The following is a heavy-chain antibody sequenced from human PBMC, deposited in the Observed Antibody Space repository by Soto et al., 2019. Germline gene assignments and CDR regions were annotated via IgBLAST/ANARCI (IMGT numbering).Heavy chain of an antibody. D-gene: IGHD3-16*01. J-gene: IGHJ4*02. CDR1: DGSSSNYY. Sequence: PLETLPLTYTVADGSSSNYYWSWIRQPPGKGLEWIGYIYYSGSTNYNPSLKSRVTISVDTSKNQFSLKLSSVTAADTAVYYCARSWGYYFDYWGQGTLVTVSS. CDR2: IYYSGST. V-gene: IGHV4-59*01. CDR3: ARSWGYYFDY.